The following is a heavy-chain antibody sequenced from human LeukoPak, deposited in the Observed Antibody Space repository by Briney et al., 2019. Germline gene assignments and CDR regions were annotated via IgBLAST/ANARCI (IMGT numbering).Heavy chain of an antibody. Sequence: GGSLRLSCVVSGFTFNRCWMNWVRQAPGKGLEWVAHINPDGRDTYYVDSVKGRFTISRDNAQNSMYLQMNSLGVEDTAVYYCTSWGDTTAEYFQRWGQGTLVTVSS. V-gene: IGHV3-7*01. CDR3: TSWGDTTAEYFQR. D-gene: IGHD2-21*02. CDR1: GFTFNRCW. CDR2: INPDGRDT. J-gene: IGHJ1*01.